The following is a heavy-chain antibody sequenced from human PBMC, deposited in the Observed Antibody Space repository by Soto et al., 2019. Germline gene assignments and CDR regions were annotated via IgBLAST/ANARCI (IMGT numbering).Heavy chain of an antibody. D-gene: IGHD2-21*02. Sequence: SETLSLTCAVYGGSFSGYYWSWIRQPPGKGLEWIGEINHSGSTNYNPSLKSRVTISVDTSKNQFSLKLSSVTAADTAVYYCAVLGSVVTPLEQFDYWGQGTLVTVSS. J-gene: IGHJ4*02. V-gene: IGHV4-34*01. CDR3: AVLGSVVTPLEQFDY. CDR1: GGSFSGYY. CDR2: INHSGST.